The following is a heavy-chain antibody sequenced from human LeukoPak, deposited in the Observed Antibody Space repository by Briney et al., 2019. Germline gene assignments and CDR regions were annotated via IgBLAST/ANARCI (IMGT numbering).Heavy chain of an antibody. CDR1: GYTFTGYY. CDR2: INFNSGDT. D-gene: IGHD3-22*01. J-gene: IGHJ3*01. CDR3: ARDLDSSGYYFSPDALHV. Sequence: ASVKVSCKASGYTFTGYYMHWVRQAPGQALEWMGWINFNSGDTKYEQRFQGRVTMTRDTSISTAYMELRRLRPDDKAVFYCARDLDSSGYYFSPDALHVWGQGTLVTVSS. V-gene: IGHV1-2*02.